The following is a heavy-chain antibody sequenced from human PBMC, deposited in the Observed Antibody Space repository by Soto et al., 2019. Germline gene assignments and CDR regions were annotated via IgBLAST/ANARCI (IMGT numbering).Heavy chain of an antibody. V-gene: IGHV1-2*02. CDR1: GYTFTGYY. CDR3: AKGGXXXAAGTRVYLYNAMDV. D-gene: IGHD6-13*01. J-gene: IGHJ6*02. CDR2: INPNSGDT. Sequence: QVQLVQSGTEVKRPGDSVKVSCKASGYTFTGYYVHWVRQAPGQGLEWMGWINPNSGDTYLAQRFQGRVTMNRDTSIGTAYMELRGLTSDDTAEYYCAKGGXXXAAGTRVYLYNAMDVWGQGTTVTVSS.